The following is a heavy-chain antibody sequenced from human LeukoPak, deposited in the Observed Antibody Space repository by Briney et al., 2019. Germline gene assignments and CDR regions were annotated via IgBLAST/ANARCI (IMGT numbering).Heavy chain of an antibody. CDR3: ASLGGYNYYFDY. J-gene: IGHJ4*02. CDR2: IYYSGST. CDR1: GGSISSSSYY. Sequence: SETLSLTCAVSGGSISSSSYYWGWIRQPPGKGLEWIGSIYYSGSTYYNPSLKSRVTISVDTSKNHFSLKPTSVTAADTAVYFCASLGGYNYYFDYWGQGTLVTVSS. V-gene: IGHV4-39*01. D-gene: IGHD5-24*01.